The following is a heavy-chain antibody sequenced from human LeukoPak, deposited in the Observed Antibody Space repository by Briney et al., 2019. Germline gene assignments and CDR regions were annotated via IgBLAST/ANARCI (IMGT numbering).Heavy chain of an antibody. CDR2: IWYDGSNK. D-gene: IGHD6-6*01. CDR3: ARDPRRVGMDV. V-gene: IGHV3-33*01. CDR1: GFTFSSYG. Sequence: GGSLRLSCAASGFTFSSYGMHWVRQAPGKGLEWVAVIWYDGSNKYYADSVKGRFTISRDNSKDTLYLQMNSLRAEDTAVYYCARDPRRVGMDVWGQGTTVTVSS. J-gene: IGHJ6*02.